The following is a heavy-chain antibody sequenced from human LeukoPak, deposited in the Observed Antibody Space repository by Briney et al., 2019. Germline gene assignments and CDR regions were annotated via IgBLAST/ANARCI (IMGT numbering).Heavy chain of an antibody. CDR2: IRYDGSNK. Sequence: GGSLRLSCAASGFTFSSYGMHWVRQAPGKGLEWVAFIRYDGSNKYYADSVKGRFTISRDNSKNTLYLQMNSLRAEDTAVYYCAKDSLLCSSTSCYAWYFDLWGRGTLVTVSS. CDR1: GFTFSSYG. D-gene: IGHD2-2*01. CDR3: AKDSLLCSSTSCYAWYFDL. V-gene: IGHV3-30*02. J-gene: IGHJ2*01.